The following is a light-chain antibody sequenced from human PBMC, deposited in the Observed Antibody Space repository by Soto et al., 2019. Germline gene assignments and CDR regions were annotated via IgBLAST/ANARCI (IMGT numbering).Light chain of an antibody. CDR3: LQDYNLPRT. J-gene: IGKJ1*01. CDR1: QGIRND. CDR2: AAS. V-gene: IGKV1-6*01. Sequence: AIQMTQSPSSLSASVGDRVTITCRASQGIRNDLGWYQQKPGKAPKLLIFAASTLYSGVPPRFSGSGSGTLFTLTISSLDPEDFATYFCLQDYNLPRTFGQGTTVEI.